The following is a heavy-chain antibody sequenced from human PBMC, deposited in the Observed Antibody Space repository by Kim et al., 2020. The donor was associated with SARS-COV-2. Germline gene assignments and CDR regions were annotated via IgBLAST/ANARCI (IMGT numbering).Heavy chain of an antibody. Sequence: ASVKVSCKASGYTFTSYIIHWVRQAPGQRLVWMGWISGGNGNAKYSQTFQGRVTITRDTSANTAYLELSSLTSEDTAVYYCARGALAGTSNWFDPWGQGTLVTVSS. J-gene: IGHJ5*02. CDR2: ISGGNGNA. CDR3: ARGALAGTSNWFDP. CDR1: GYTFTSYI. D-gene: IGHD6-19*01. V-gene: IGHV1-3*01.